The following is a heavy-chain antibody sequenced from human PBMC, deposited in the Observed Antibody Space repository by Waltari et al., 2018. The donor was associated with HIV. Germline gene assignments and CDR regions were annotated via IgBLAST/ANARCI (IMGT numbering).Heavy chain of an antibody. V-gene: IGHV5-51*01. CDR1: AQILSPYW. CDR2: NYRENSNA. Sequence: EAQLVQSGAVAKKPGESLKISCAASAQILSPYWIPWVRRVPGKGVECVGVNYRENSNAGYIGAFKGRVTISGDTSASTTYLQLNSLKTSDCAVYYCAGLLSVGAKSPWGNNWLDPWGQGTLVTVSS. CDR3: AGLLSVGAKSPWGNNWLDP. D-gene: IGHD7-27*01. J-gene: IGHJ5*02.